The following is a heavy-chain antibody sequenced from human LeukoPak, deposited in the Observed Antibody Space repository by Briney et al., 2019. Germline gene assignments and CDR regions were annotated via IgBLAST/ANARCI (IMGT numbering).Heavy chain of an antibody. J-gene: IGHJ4*02. Sequence: PGGSLRLSCAASGFTFSDYYMTWIRQAPGRGLEWISYIDGTSSVTKYADSLKGRFTISRDNAKNSLYLQMNSLRDEDTAVYYCARDFVIVAPSALWGQGTLVTVSS. CDR2: IDGTSSVT. CDR1: GFTFSDYY. V-gene: IGHV3-11*06. CDR3: ARDFVIVAPSAL. D-gene: IGHD3-22*01.